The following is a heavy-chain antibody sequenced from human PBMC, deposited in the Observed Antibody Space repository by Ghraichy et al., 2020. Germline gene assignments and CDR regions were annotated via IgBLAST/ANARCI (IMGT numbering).Heavy chain of an antibody. Sequence: ASVKVSCKASGYTFTSYAMHWVRQAPGQRLEWMGWINAGNGNTKYSQKFQARVTITRDTSASTAYMELSSLRSEDTAVYYCARDLVEYYGSGSYWGYFDYWGQGTLVTVSS. D-gene: IGHD3-10*01. J-gene: IGHJ4*02. CDR2: INAGNGNT. CDR1: GYTFTSYA. V-gene: IGHV1-3*01. CDR3: ARDLVEYYGSGSYWGYFDY.